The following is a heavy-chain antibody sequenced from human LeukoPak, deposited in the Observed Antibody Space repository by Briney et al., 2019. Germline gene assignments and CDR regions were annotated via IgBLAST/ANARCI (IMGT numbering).Heavy chain of an antibody. CDR1: GFTFSDYA. V-gene: IGHV3-23*01. D-gene: IGHD3/OR15-3a*01. CDR2: ISGSGGST. J-gene: IGHJ4*02. Sequence: SLRLSCAASGFTFSDYAMTWVRQATGKGLEWVSVISGSGGSTYYADSVKGRFTISRDNSKDTLFLQMNSLRTEDTAVYYCAKRSNFWTGYLDYWGQGTLVTVSS. CDR3: AKRSNFWTGYLDY.